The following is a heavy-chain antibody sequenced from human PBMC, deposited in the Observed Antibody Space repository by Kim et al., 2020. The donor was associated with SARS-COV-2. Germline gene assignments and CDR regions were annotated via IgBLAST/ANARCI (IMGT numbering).Heavy chain of an antibody. CDR3: ARLLVVAATHPLLSLPPDY. CDR1: GYSFTSYW. J-gene: IGHJ4*02. CDR2: IDPSDSYT. Sequence: GESLKISCKGSGYSFTSYWISWVRQMPGKGLEWMGRIDPSDSYTNYSPSFQGHVTISADKSISTAYLQWSSLKASDTAMYYCARLLVVAATHPLLSLPPDYWGQGTLVTVSS. V-gene: IGHV5-10-1*01. D-gene: IGHD2-15*01.